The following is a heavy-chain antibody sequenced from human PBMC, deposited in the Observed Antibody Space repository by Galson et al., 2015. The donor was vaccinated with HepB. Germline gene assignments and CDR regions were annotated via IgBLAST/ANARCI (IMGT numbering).Heavy chain of an antibody. J-gene: IGHJ4*02. Sequence: SLRLAGEASGCAFISTNMDWARQAPGEGVEWVAFINKDGNSKKFGDAVMGRFTTFRDNAKNSLYLQMNSLRDEDTAVYYCVRDIGGVFYFDYWGQGTLVTVSS. D-gene: IGHD2-21*01. CDR1: GCAFISTN. V-gene: IGHV3-48*02. CDR3: VRDIGGVFYFDY. CDR2: INKDGNSK.